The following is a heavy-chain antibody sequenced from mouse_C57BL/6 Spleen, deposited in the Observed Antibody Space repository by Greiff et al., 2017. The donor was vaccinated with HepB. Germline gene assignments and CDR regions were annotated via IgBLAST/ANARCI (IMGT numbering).Heavy chain of an antibody. V-gene: IGHV1-22*01. Sequence: EVQLQQSGPELVKPGASVKMSCKASGYTFTDYNMHWVKQSHGKSLEWIGYINPNNGGTSYNQKFKGKATLTVNKSSSTAYMELRSLTSEDSAVYYCAITGTWGDFAYWGQGTLVTVSA. CDR3: AITGTWGDFAY. CDR1: GYTFTDYN. D-gene: IGHD4-1*01. CDR2: INPNNGGT. J-gene: IGHJ3*01.